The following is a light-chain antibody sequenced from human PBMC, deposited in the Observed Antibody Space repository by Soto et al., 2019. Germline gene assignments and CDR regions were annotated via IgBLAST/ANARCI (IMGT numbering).Light chain of an antibody. Sequence: QSVLTQPASVSGSPGQSITMSCTGTSSDVGDYTYVSWYQQHPGTAPKLIIYDADNRPSGVSNRFSGSKSGNTASLTISGLQAEDEADYFCTSYSTSSALVVFGGGTKLTVL. CDR1: SSDVGDYTY. V-gene: IGLV2-14*01. CDR3: TSYSTSSALVV. CDR2: DAD. J-gene: IGLJ2*01.